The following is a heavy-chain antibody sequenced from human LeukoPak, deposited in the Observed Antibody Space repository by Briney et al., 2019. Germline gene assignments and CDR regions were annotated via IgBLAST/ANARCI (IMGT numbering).Heavy chain of an antibody. CDR2: ISGSGGST. Sequence: GGSLRLSCAASGFTFSSYGMSWVRQAPGKGLEWVSAISGSGGSTYYADSVKGRFTISRDNSKNTLYLQMNSLRAEDTALYYCAKGYGDLYYYYMDVWGKGTTVTISS. D-gene: IGHD4-17*01. CDR3: AKGYGDLYYYYMDV. CDR1: GFTFSSYG. V-gene: IGHV3-23*01. J-gene: IGHJ6*03.